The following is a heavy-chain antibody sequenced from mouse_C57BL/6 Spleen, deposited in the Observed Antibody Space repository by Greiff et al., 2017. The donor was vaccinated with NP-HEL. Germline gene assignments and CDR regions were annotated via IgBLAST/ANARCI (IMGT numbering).Heavy chain of an antibody. CDR1: GYTFTDYN. CDR3: ACDDHPRGTPRFDY. D-gene: IGHD2-3*01. J-gene: IGHJ2*01. CDR2: INPNNGGT. V-gene: IGHV1-22*01. Sequence: DVQLQQSGPELVKPGASVKMSCKASGYTFTDYNMHWVKQSHGKSLEWIGYINPNNGGTSYNQKFKGKATLTGNKSSSTAYMERRSLTSSDSAVYYCACDDHPRGTPRFDYWGQGTTLTVSS.